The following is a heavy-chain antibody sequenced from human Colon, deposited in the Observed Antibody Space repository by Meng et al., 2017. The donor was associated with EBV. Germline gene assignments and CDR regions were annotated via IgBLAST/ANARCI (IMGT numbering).Heavy chain of an antibody. Sequence: HPQLRESGQGLVKPSETLSLTCTVSGGPISRTGTCGGWIRQPPGKGLEWIGSQCHADDTYYNPSLMGRVTISVDTSKNQVSLKLTSVTAADTSIYYCARHTFSGNPGGIDSWGQGILVTVSS. V-gene: IGHV4-39*01. CDR2: QCHADDT. CDR1: GGPISRTGTC. CDR3: ARHTFSGNPGGIDS. J-gene: IGHJ4*02. D-gene: IGHD4-23*01.